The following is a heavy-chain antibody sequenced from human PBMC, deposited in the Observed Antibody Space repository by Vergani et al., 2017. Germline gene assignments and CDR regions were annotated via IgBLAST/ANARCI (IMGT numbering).Heavy chain of an antibody. CDR2: ISGSGGNT. CDR1: GITFSSYA. J-gene: IGHJ6*02. D-gene: IGHD2-21*01. CDR3: AKARDPNCKGGNCYSYYYGLDL. V-gene: IGHV3-23*01. Sequence: EVQLLESGGNLIQPGGSLRLSCGASGITFSSYAMTWVRLAPGKGLQWVSAISGSGGNTFYTDSVKGRFTISRDNSKDTLYLQMNSLRVEDTAIYYCAKARDPNCKGGNCYSYYYGLDLWGQGTTVTVSS.